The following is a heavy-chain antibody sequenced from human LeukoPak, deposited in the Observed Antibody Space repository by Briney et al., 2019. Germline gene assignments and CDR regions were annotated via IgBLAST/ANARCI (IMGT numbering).Heavy chain of an antibody. CDR2: MSSSGSDI. CDR1: GFTFRSYA. V-gene: IGHV3-21*01. Sequence: GGSLRLSCAASGFTFRSYAVNWVRQAPGKGLEWVSSMSSSGSDIYYTDSVRGRFTISRDNAKNSLYLQMNSLSTEDTAVYYCARDLRGWFSIDYWGQGTLVTVSS. J-gene: IGHJ4*02. D-gene: IGHD6-19*01. CDR3: ARDLRGWFSIDY.